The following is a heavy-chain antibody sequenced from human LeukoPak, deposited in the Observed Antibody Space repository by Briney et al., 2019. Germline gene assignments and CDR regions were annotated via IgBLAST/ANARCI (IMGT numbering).Heavy chain of an antibody. D-gene: IGHD3-16*01. CDR2: ISYDGNNK. CDR3: AKDHYNYIWGTYEFDH. J-gene: IGHJ4*02. Sequence: GGSLRLSCAASVFTFSSYGMHWVRQAPGKGLEWVAVISYDGNNKFYADSVKGRFTISRDNSKNTLYQQMNSLRAEDTAVYYCAKDHYNYIWGTYEFDHWGQGTLVTVSS. CDR1: VFTFSSYG. V-gene: IGHV3-30*18.